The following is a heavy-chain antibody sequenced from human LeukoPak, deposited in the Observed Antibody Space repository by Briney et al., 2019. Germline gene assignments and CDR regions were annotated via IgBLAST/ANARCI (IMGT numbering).Heavy chain of an antibody. CDR1: GFTFSSYW. V-gene: IGHV3-7*01. Sequence: GGSLRLSCAASGFTFSSYWMSWVRQAPGKGLEWVANIKQDGSEKYYVDSVKGRFTISRDNAKNSLYLQMNSLRAEDTAVYYCARTPQYYDFWSGYQGNYYYMDVWGKGTTVTVSS. CDR2: IKQDGSEK. D-gene: IGHD3-3*01. J-gene: IGHJ6*03. CDR3: ARTPQYYDFWSGYQGNYYYMDV.